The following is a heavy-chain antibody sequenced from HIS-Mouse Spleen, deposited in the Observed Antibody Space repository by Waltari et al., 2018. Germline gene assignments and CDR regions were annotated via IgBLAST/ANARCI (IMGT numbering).Heavy chain of an antibody. CDR1: GGSFSGYY. Sequence: QVQLQQWGAGLLKPSETLSLTCAVYGGSFSGYYWSWIRQPPGKGLEWIGEIKQSGSTNSNPSLKSRVTISVDTSKNQFSLKLSSVTAADTAVYYCARDCSGGSCLLGGDAFDIWGQGTMVTVSS. CDR3: ARDCSGGSCLLGGDAFDI. CDR2: IKQSGST. V-gene: IGHV4-34*01. D-gene: IGHD2-15*01. J-gene: IGHJ3*02.